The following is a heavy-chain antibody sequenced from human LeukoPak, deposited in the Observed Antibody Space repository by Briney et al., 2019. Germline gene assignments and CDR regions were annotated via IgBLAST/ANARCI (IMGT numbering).Heavy chain of an antibody. J-gene: IGHJ3*02. CDR2: IGPKSGDT. Sequence: GASVKVSCKASGGTFSSYAISWVRQAPGQGLEWMGWIGPKSGDTSYSQKFQGRVTVTRDTSINTAYMELSRLGSDDTAVYYCGRNRLGKALDIWGQGTMVTVSS. D-gene: IGHD7-27*01. CDR1: GGTFSSYA. CDR3: GRNRLGKALDI. V-gene: IGHV1-2*02.